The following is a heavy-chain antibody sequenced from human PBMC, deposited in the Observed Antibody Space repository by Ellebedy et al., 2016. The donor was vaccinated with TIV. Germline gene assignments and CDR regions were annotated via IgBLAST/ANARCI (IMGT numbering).Heavy chain of an antibody. V-gene: IGHV4-4*02. J-gene: IGHJ4*02. CDR3: ARVQVTTLEGPIDY. CDR2: INHSGST. Sequence: MPGGSLRLSCTLSGGSFSTGSWLSWVRQPPGTGLAWIGEINHSGSTNYNPSLKSRVTISVDTSKNQFSLKLSSVTAADTAVYYCARVQVTTLEGPIDYWGQGTLVTVSS. CDR1: GGSFSTGSW. D-gene: IGHD4-23*01.